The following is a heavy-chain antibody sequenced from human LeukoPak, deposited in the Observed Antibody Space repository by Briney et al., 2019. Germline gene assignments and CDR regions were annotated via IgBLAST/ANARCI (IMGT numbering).Heavy chain of an antibody. CDR2: ISAYNGNT. CDR3: ARTGYCSGGSCLTSYYYYYYMDV. V-gene: IGHV1-18*04. D-gene: IGHD2-15*01. CDR1: GYTFTDYY. Sequence: ASVKVSCKASGYTFTDYYMHWVRQAPGQGLEWMGWISAYNGNTNYAQKLQGRVTMTTDTSTSTAYMELRSLRSDDTAVYYCARTGYCSGGSCLTSYYYYYYMDVWGKGTTVTVSS. J-gene: IGHJ6*03.